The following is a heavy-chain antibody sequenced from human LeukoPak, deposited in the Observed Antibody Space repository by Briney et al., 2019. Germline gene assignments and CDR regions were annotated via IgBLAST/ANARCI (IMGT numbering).Heavy chain of an antibody. Sequence: GGSLRLSCAASGFTFDDYGMSWVRQAPGKGLEWVSGINWNGGSTGYADSVKGRFTISRDNAKNSLYLQMNGLRAEDTAFYYCARHDFWSGFKGGDYWGQGTLVTVSS. CDR2: INWNGGST. D-gene: IGHD3-3*01. V-gene: IGHV3-20*04. CDR3: ARHDFWSGFKGGDY. J-gene: IGHJ4*02. CDR1: GFTFDDYG.